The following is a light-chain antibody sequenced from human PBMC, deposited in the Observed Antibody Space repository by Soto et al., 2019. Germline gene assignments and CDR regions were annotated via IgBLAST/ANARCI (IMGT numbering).Light chain of an antibody. CDR3: LQYNNWPRT. CDR2: DVS. V-gene: IGKV1-39*01. Sequence: IQMTQSPSSLSASVGDKVTITCRARQTVSRYLNWYQQKPGKAPKLLIYDVSTLQSGVPSRFSGSGSGTDFTLTISRLEPEDFAVYYCLQYNNWPRTFGQGTKVDIK. J-gene: IGKJ1*01. CDR1: QTVSRY.